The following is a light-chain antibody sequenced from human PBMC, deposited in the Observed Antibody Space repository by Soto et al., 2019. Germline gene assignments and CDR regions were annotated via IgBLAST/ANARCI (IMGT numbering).Light chain of an antibody. J-gene: IGKJ2*01. CDR1: QSISSW. Sequence: DIQMTQSHSTLSASVGDRVTITCRASQSISSWLPWYQQKPGKATKLLIYDASSLESGVPSRFSGSGSGTEFTLTISSLQPDDFATYYCQQYNSYWYTFGQGTKLEIK. CDR2: DAS. CDR3: QQYNSYWYT. V-gene: IGKV1-5*01.